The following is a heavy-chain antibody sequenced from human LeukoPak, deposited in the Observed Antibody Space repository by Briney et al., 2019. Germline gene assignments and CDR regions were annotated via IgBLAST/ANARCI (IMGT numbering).Heavy chain of an antibody. CDR3: ARVRGLAVAGSVDY. Sequence: ASVKVSCKASGYTFTSYGISWVRQAPGQGLEWMGWISAYNGNTNYAQKLQGRVTMTTDTSTSTAYMELRSLRSDDTAVYYCARVRGLAVAGSVDYWGQGTLVTVSS. J-gene: IGHJ4*02. CDR2: ISAYNGNT. V-gene: IGHV1-18*01. D-gene: IGHD6-19*01. CDR1: GYTFTSYG.